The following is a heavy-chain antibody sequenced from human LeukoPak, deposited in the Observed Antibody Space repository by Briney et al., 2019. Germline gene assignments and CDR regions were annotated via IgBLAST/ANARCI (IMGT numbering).Heavy chain of an antibody. V-gene: IGHV3-7*01. D-gene: IGHD3-10*01. Sequence: PGGSLRLSCAASGFTFSSYWMSWVRQAPGKGLEWVANIKQDGSEKYYVDPVKGRFTISRDNAKNSLYLQKNSLRAEDTAVYYCARDNFWLVRGVIRDNAFDIWGQGTMVTVSS. CDR3: ARDNFWLVRGVIRDNAFDI. CDR1: GFTFSSYW. J-gene: IGHJ3*02. CDR2: IKQDGSEK.